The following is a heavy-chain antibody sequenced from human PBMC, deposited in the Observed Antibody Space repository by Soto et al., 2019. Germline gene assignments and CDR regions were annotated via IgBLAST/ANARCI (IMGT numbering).Heavy chain of an antibody. D-gene: IGHD3-10*01. Sequence: GGSLRLSCETSGFIFKIYWMHWGRQVPGQGPQWVARITDDGSTTYYAASVEGRFTISRDNAKNALYLQMTSLRPDDTAVYYCTRGPRPTSIGTGAFWGQGTLVTVSS. J-gene: IGHJ4*02. V-gene: IGHV3-74*01. CDR1: GFIFKIYW. CDR2: ITDDGSTT. CDR3: TRGPRPTSIGTGAF.